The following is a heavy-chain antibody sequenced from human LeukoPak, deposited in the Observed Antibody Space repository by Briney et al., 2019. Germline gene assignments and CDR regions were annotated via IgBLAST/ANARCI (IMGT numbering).Heavy chain of an antibody. CDR1: GGSINSSDHY. Sequence: ASETLSLTCTVSGGSINSSDHYWAWIRQPPGKELEWIGSEYYSGDTYYSPSLKSRVTISVDTSRNKFALKLNSVTAADTAVYFCARHRLEGDTFDIWGQGTKVTVSS. CDR3: ARHRLEGDTFDI. V-gene: IGHV4-39*01. D-gene: IGHD3-3*01. J-gene: IGHJ3*02. CDR2: EYYSGDT.